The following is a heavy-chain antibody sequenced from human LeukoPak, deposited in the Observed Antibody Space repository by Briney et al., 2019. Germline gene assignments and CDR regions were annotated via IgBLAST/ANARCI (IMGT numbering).Heavy chain of an antibody. CDR2: IDQSGNT. D-gene: IGHD3-22*01. Sequence: SQTLSLTCTVSGGSISSGDYYWSWIRQRPGKGLEWIGEIDQSGNTNYNPSLKSRVTISVDTSKNQFSLKLSSVTAADTAVYYCARGRGAHYYDSSGYYYVRGYFDYWGQGTLVTVSS. V-gene: IGHV4-30-4*08. CDR3: ARGRGAHYYDSSGYYYVRGYFDY. CDR1: GGSISSGDYY. J-gene: IGHJ4*02.